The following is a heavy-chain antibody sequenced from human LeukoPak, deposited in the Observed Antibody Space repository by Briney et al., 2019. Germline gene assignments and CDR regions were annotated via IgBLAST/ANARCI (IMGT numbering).Heavy chain of an antibody. Sequence: SETLSLTCTDSGGSITSAYPCCICPRLGEGLEWIWYIYYSGRTNYNPSLKSRVTISVDTSKTQFSLRLSSVTAAATAVYYWARVTGYILEDYFDDWGQGTLISV. V-gene: IGHV4-59*01. J-gene: IGHJ4*02. CDR3: ARVTGYILEDYFDD. CDR1: GGSITSAY. CDR2: IYYSGRT. D-gene: IGHD5-12*01.